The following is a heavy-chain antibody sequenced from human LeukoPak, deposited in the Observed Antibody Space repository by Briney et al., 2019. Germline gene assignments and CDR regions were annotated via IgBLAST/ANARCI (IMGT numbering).Heavy chain of an antibody. D-gene: IGHD6-19*01. V-gene: IGHV4-34*01. CDR3: ARVVAGTSPHSYFDY. CDR1: GGSFSGYY. J-gene: IGHJ4*02. CDR2: INHSGST. Sequence: SETLSLTCAVYGGSFSGYYWSWIRQPPGKGLEGIGEINHSGSTNYNPSLKSRVTISVDTSKNQFSLKLSSVTAADTAVYYCARVVAGTSPHSYFDYWGQGTLVTVSS.